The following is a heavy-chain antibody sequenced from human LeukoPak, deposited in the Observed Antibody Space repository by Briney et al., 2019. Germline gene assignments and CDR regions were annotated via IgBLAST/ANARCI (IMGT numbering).Heavy chain of an antibody. V-gene: IGHV4-39*07. CDR1: GGSISSSSYY. CDR3: ARDGYNTYFDY. J-gene: IGHJ4*02. CDR2: IYYSGST. D-gene: IGHD5-24*01. Sequence: NSSETLSLTCTVSGGSISSSSYYWGWIRQPPGKGLEWIGSIYYSGSTYYNPSLKSRVTISVDTSKNQFSLKLSSVTAADTAVYYCARDGYNTYFDYWGQGTLVTVSS.